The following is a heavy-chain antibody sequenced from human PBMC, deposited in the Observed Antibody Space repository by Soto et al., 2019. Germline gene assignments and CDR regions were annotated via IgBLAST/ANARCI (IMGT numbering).Heavy chain of an antibody. CDR3: ARDRGVSSGWCMGYYYGMDV. CDR2: IYYSGST. CDR1: GGSISSYY. D-gene: IGHD6-19*01. J-gene: IGHJ6*02. V-gene: IGHV4-59*01. Sequence: PSETLSLTCTVSGGSISSYYWSWIRQPPGKGLEWIGYIYYSGSTNYNPSLKSRVTISVDTSKNQFSLKLSSVTAADTAVYYCARDRGVSSGWCMGYYYGMDVWGQGTTVTVSS.